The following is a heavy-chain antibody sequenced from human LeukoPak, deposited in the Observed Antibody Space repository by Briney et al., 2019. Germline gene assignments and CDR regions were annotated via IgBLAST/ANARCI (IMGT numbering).Heavy chain of an antibody. J-gene: IGHJ6*03. CDR3: ARDPTKTVVTPDDYYYYFYMDV. V-gene: IGHV3-30*02. Sequence: GGSLRLSCAASGFTFSNYGMHWVRQAPGKGLEWVAFIRFDGTNKFYADSVKGRFTISRDNAKSSLYLQMNSLRAEDTAVYYCARDPTKTVVTPDDYYYYFYMDVWGKGTTVTVSS. CDR1: GFTFSNYG. CDR2: IRFDGTNK. D-gene: IGHD4-23*01.